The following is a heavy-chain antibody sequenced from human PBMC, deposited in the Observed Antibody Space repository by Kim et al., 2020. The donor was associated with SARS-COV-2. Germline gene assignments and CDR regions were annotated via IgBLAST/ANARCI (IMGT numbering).Heavy chain of an antibody. J-gene: IGHJ4*02. V-gene: IGHV3-23*01. Sequence: GGSLRLSCVSSGFSFSRNAMSWVRQAPGKGLEWVATFLGNRGNSYHADSVKGRFTMSRDDSQNAVYLQMNSLRVEDAATYYCVRNSGWYDFWGQGLPVTVSS. CDR2: FLGNRGNS. D-gene: IGHD6-19*01. CDR1: GFSFSRNA. CDR3: VRNSGWYDF.